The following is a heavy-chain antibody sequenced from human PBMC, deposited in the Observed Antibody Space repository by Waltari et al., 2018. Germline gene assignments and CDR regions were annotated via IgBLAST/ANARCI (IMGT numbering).Heavy chain of an antibody. J-gene: IGHJ4*02. CDR2: VIPILGGG. CDR3: AKDHAAMKYSSTFDY. CDR1: GGTFDKYA. Sequence: QVQLVQSGAEVKRPGSSVKVSCKSSGGTFDKYAISWVRQAPGQGLEWVGGVIPILGGGNSAQKVRGRVTITADESTDTAYMELSSLRSEDTAIYYCAKDHAAMKYSSTFDYWGQGTLVIVSS. D-gene: IGHD6-13*01. V-gene: IGHV1-69*11.